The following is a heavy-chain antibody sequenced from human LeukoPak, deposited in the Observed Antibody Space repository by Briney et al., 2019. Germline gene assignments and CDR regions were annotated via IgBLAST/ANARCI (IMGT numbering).Heavy chain of an antibody. V-gene: IGHV4-39*01. CDR3: ASHYDILTGYPLNYYYYGMDV. D-gene: IGHD3-9*01. CDR1: GGSISSSSYY. CDR2: IYYSGST. Sequence: SETLSLTCTVSGGSISSSSYYWGWIRQPPGKGLEWIGSIYYSGSTYYNPSLKSRVTISVDTSKNQFSLKLSSVTAADTAVYYCASHYDILTGYPLNYYYYGMDVWGQGTTVTVSS. J-gene: IGHJ6*02.